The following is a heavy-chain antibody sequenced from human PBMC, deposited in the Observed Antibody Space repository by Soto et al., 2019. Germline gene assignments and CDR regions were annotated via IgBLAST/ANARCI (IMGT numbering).Heavy chain of an antibody. CDR2: IWYEGSNK. V-gene: IGHV3-33*03. CDR1: GFIFNEYG. CDR3: ARWGCSGSNCNLNQRSFDL. J-gene: IGHJ4*02. D-gene: IGHD2-15*01. Sequence: QVQLVESGGGVVQPGRSLRLSCAASGFIFNEYGMHWVRQAPGKGLEWVAVIWYEGSNKYYADSVKGRFTFSRDNSKNTMSLQMNSLRVEDTAVYYCARWGCSGSNCNLNQRSFDLWGQGTPVTVSS.